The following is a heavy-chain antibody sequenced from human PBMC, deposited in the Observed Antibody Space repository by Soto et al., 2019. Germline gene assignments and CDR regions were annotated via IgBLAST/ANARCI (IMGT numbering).Heavy chain of an antibody. Sequence: QVQLVQSGAEVKKPGSSVKVSCKASGGTFSSYTISWVRQAPGQGLEWMGRIIPILGIANYAQKFQGRVTITADKCPSTAYMELSSLRSEGTAVYYCARVKSGVSPEGWFDPWGQGNLVTVSS. D-gene: IGHD2-15*01. CDR1: GGTFSSYT. J-gene: IGHJ5*02. V-gene: IGHV1-69*02. CDR2: IIPILGIA. CDR3: ARVKSGVSPEGWFDP.